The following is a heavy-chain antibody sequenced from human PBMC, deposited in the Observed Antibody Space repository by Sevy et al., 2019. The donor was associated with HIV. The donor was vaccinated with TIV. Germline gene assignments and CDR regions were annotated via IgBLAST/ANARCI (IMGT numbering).Heavy chain of an antibody. Sequence: GGSLRLSCAASGFAPSTYGMHWVRQAPGKGLEWVAVIGYDGSNKYYADSVKGRFSTSRDNSRNTLFLQMDSLRAEDTAVYYCARDPRMYGDYLLAYFDYWGQGTLVTVSS. J-gene: IGHJ4*02. CDR3: ARDPRMYGDYLLAYFDY. CDR2: IGYDGSNK. CDR1: GFAPSTYG. V-gene: IGHV3-33*01. D-gene: IGHD2-8*01.